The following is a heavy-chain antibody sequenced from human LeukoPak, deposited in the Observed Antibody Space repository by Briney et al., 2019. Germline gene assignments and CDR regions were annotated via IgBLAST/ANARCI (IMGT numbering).Heavy chain of an antibody. CDR1: GCSLSTSGVG. V-gene: IGHV2-5*01. CDR3: AHSRVIVNRDIVVVPAAIHAFDI. J-gene: IGHJ3*02. CDR2: NYSNDGK. Sequence: SGPTLVNPTQTLTVTFTFSGCSLSTSGVGVGWIRHPPVRALEWPALNYSNDGKRYSPSLKSRLTITKDTSKNQVVLTMTNMDPVDTATYYCAHSRVIVNRDIVVVPAAIHAFDIWGQGTMVTVSS. D-gene: IGHD2-2*01.